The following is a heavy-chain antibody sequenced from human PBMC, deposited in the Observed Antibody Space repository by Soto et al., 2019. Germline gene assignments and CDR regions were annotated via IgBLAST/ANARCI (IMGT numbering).Heavy chain of an antibody. CDR3: ARNMDYYYGPGSGNGHGF. CDR1: GYTFTAYY. D-gene: IGHD3-10*01. V-gene: IGHV1-2*02. Sequence: QVQLVQSGAELKEPGDSVRVSCEASGYTFTAYYIHWVRQAPGQGLEWMGWINPRFGDTSYAQDFQGRVSMTRDTSISTVYMELRRLTSADTAIYYCARNMDYYYGPGSGNGHGFWGQGTTVTVFS. CDR2: INPRFGDT. J-gene: IGHJ6*02.